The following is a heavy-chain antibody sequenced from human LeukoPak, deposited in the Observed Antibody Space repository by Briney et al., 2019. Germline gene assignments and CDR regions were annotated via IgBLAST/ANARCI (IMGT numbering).Heavy chain of an antibody. CDR2: IYYSGST. V-gene: IGHV4-39*01. CDR1: GDSTSSDRYY. Sequence: SETLSLTCTISGDSTSSDRYYGGWVRQPPGKGLEWIGNIYYSGSTYYNPSLKSRVTMSVDTSKNQFFLKLNSVTAADTAVYYCAKCDPLVNIAAAGKLLDYWGQGTLVIVSS. CDR3: AKCDPLVNIAAAGKLLDY. J-gene: IGHJ4*02. D-gene: IGHD6-13*01.